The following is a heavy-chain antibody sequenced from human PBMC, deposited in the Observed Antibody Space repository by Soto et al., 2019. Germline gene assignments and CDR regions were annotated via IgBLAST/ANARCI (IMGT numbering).Heavy chain of an antibody. D-gene: IGHD7-27*01. CDR1: GGSISNVNYC. J-gene: IGHJ4*02. Sequence: QVQLQESGPGLVKPSETLSLTCTVSGGSISNVNYCWSWLRQSPAKGLEWIGHLYNGGSTYNNPSLKSRVTISVDTSKNQFSLQLSSVSAADTAVYYCARGPSGEKVEYWGQGTMVTVSS. V-gene: IGHV4-30-4*01. CDR3: ARGPSGEKVEY. CDR2: LYNGGST.